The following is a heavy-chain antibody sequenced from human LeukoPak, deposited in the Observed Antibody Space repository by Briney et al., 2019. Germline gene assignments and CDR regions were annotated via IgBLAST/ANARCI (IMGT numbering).Heavy chain of an antibody. D-gene: IGHD2-21*01. CDR2: ISSSNIRT. Sequence: PGGSLRLSCAASGFTFSSYSMNWVRQAPGKGLEWISYISSSNIRTYYADSVRGRFTISSDNARNSLYLQMNSLTDDDTAVYYCAREGIASCGGSCYSTLGYWGQGTLVTVSS. CDR1: GFTFSSYS. J-gene: IGHJ4*02. CDR3: AREGIASCGGSCYSTLGY. V-gene: IGHV3-48*02.